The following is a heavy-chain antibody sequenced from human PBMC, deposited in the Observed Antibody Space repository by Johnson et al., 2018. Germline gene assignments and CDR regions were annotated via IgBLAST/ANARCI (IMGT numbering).Heavy chain of an antibody. J-gene: IGHJ1*01. CDR1: GFTFSDYY. CDR3: ARGERAYSYGPTRGYFHD. D-gene: IGHD5-18*01. Sequence: VRLVESGGGLVEHGGSLRLCCAASGFTFSDYYMSWIRPAPGKGLEWVAYISGSGNTIYYADSVNGRFPISRDNAKNALFLQMNSLRAEDPAVYYFARGERAYSYGPTRGYFHDWGQGTLVSVSS. V-gene: IGHV3-11*04. CDR2: ISGSGNTI.